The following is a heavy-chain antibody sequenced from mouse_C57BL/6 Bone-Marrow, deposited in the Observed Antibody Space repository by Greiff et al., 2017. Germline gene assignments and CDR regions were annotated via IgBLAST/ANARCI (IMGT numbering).Heavy chain of an antibody. V-gene: IGHV1-69*01. D-gene: IGHD2-3*01. J-gene: IGHJ4*01. CDR1: GYTFTSYW. Sequence: VQLQQPGAELVMPGASVKLSCTASGYTFTSYWMHWVQQRPGQGLEWIGEIDPSDSHTNYHQKFTGKSTLTVDKSSSTAYMQLSSLTSEDSAVYYCARGYCGGYAMDYWGQGTSVTVSS. CDR2: IDPSDSHT. CDR3: ARGYCGGYAMDY.